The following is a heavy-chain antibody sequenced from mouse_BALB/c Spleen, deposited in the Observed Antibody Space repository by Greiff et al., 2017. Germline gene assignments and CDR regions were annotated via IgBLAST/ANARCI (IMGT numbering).Heavy chain of an antibody. CDR1: GYSITSDYA. CDR3: ARLTTEDYFDY. D-gene: IGHD2-1*01. CDR2: ISYSGST. J-gene: IGHJ2*01. V-gene: IGHV3-2*02. Sequence: EVKLVESGPGLVKPSQSLSLTCTVTGYSITSDYAWNWIRQFPGNKLEWMGYISYSGSTSYNPSLKSRISITRDTSKNQFFLQLNSVTTEDTATYYCARLTTEDYFDYWGQGTTLTVSS.